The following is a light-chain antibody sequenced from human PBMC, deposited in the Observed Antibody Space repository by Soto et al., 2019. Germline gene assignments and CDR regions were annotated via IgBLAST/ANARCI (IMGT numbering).Light chain of an antibody. V-gene: IGKV1-8*01. CDR1: QGISSY. Sequence: AIQLTQSPSSLSASVGDRVTITCQASQGISSYLAWYQQKPGKAPKLLIYAASTLQSGVPSRFSGSGSGTDFTLTISCLQSEDFATYYCQQYYSYSWTFGQGTKVDNK. CDR2: AAS. CDR3: QQYYSYSWT. J-gene: IGKJ1*01.